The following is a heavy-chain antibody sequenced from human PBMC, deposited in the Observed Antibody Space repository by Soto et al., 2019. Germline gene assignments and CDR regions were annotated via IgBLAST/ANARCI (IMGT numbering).Heavy chain of an antibody. J-gene: IGHJ2*01. CDR1: GGSISTTNYY. V-gene: IGHV4-39*01. Sequence: QLQLQESGPGLVKPSETLSLTCTISGGSISTTNYYWGWIRQPPGKGLAWIGTIYDSGSTYYNPSLKSRVTISVDTSKNQFSLKLSSVTAADTAVYYCARRGDYDWYFDLWGRGTLVTVSS. CDR3: ARRGDYDWYFDL. D-gene: IGHD4-17*01. CDR2: IYDSGST.